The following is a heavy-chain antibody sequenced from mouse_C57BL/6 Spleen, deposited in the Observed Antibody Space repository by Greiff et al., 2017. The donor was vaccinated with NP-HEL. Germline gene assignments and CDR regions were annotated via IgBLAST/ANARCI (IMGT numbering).Heavy chain of an antibody. Sequence: VHVKQSGPELVKPGASVKISCKASGYSFTDYNMNWVKQSNGKSLEWIGVINPNYGTTSYNQKFKGKATLTVDQSSSTAYMQLNSLTSEDSAVYYCAPYYYGSSYVGMDYWGQGTSVTVSS. CDR2: INPNYGTT. CDR1: GYSFTDYN. V-gene: IGHV1-39*01. CDR3: APYYYGSSYVGMDY. D-gene: IGHD1-1*01. J-gene: IGHJ4*01.